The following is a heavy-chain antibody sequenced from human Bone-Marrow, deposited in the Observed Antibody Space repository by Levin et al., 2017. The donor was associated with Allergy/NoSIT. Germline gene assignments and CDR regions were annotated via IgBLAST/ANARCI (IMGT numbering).Heavy chain of an antibody. Sequence: GESLKISCAASGFTFSSYAMSWVRQAPGKGLEWVSAISGSGGSTYYADSVKGRFTISRDNSKNTLYLQMNSLRAEDTAVYYCAKVRHVAGAVAGGSFDYWGQGTLVTVSS. CDR2: ISGSGGST. CDR3: AKVRHVAGAVAGGSFDY. J-gene: IGHJ4*02. CDR1: GFTFSSYA. D-gene: IGHD6-19*01. V-gene: IGHV3-23*01.